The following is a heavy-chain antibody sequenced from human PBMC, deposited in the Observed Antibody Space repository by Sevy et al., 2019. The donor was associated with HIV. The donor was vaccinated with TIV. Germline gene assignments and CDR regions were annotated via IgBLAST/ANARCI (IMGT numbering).Heavy chain of an antibody. D-gene: IGHD2-2*03. CDR1: GDSINTYY. CDR2: VSTSGST. V-gene: IGHV4-4*08. CDR3: ARLRLDLVVVPGATPGCYFDQ. Sequence: SETLSLTCTVSGDSINTYYWSWIRQPPGKGLEWIGYVSTSGSTNYNPSLKSRGTLSLDTSRNQVSLKVTSVTAADAAVYYCARLRLDLVVVPGATPGCYFDQWGQGTLVTVSS. J-gene: IGHJ4*02.